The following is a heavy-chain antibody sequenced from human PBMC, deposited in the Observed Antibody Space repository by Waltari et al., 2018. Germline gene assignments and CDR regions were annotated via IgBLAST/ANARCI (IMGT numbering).Heavy chain of an antibody. CDR2: IYHSGST. CDR1: GYSISSGYY. D-gene: IGHD6-19*01. V-gene: IGHV4-38-2*02. J-gene: IGHJ4*02. CDR3: ARDQSSGQNFDY. Sequence: QVQLQESGPGLVKPSETLSLTCAVSGYSISSGYYWGWIRQPPGKGLEWIGSIYHSGSTYYNPSLKSRVTISVDTSKNQFSRKLSSVTAADTAVYYCARDQSSGQNFDYWGQGTLVTVSS.